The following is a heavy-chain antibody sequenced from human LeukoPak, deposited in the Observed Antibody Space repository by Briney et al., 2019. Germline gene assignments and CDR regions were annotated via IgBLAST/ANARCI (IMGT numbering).Heavy chain of an antibody. CDR3: ARDLMTTVTTGDFDY. CDR2: IIPIFGTA. Sequence: SVKVSCKASGGTFSSYAISWVRQAPGQGLEWMGGIIPIFGTANYAQKFQGRVTITADESTSTAYMELSSLRSEDTAVYYCARDLMTTVTTGDFDYWGQGTLVTVSS. V-gene: IGHV1-69*13. CDR1: GGTFSSYA. J-gene: IGHJ4*02. D-gene: IGHD4-17*01.